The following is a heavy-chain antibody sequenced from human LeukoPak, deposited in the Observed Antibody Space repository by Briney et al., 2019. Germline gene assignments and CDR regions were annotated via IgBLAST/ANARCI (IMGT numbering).Heavy chain of an antibody. Sequence: PGGSLRLSCVASGFTFSSYEMNWVRQAPGKGLEWVSYISSSGSTIHYADSVKGRFTISRDNAKNSLYLQVNSLRADDTAYYHCARETVAAAGPFDYWGRGTLVTVSS. V-gene: IGHV3-48*03. CDR2: ISSSGSTI. J-gene: IGHJ4*01. CDR1: GFTFSSYE. D-gene: IGHD6-13*01. CDR3: ARETVAAAGPFDY.